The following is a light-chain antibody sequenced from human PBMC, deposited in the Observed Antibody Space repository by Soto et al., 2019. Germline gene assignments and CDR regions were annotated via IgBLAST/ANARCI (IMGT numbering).Light chain of an antibody. CDR3: QQYGGSPRT. CDR2: GAS. V-gene: IGKV3-20*01. Sequence: EIVLTQSPGTLSLSPGEGATLSCRASQSVGGTFLAWYQQKGGQAPRLLIHGASNRATGIPDRFSGSGSGTDFTLTITRLEPEHFAPYSCQQYGGSPRTFGQGTKVDI. J-gene: IGKJ1*01. CDR1: QSVGGTF.